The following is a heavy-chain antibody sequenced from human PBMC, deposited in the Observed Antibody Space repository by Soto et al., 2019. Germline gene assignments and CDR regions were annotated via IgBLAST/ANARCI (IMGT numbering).Heavy chain of an antibody. CDR1: GGSISSYY. V-gene: IGHV4-59*01. Sequence: SETLSLTCTVSGGSISSYYWSWIRQPPGKGLEWIGYIYYSGSTNYNPSLKSRVTISVDTSKNQFSLKLSSVTAADTAVYYCARGPSRGAAAFYYYGMDVWGQGTTVTVSS. J-gene: IGHJ6*02. CDR3: ARGPSRGAAAFYYYGMDV. D-gene: IGHD6-13*01. CDR2: IYYSGST.